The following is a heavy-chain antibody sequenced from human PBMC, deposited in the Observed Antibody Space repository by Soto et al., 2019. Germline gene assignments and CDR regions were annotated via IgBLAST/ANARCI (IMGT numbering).Heavy chain of an antibody. Sequence: GGSLRLSCAASGFTFSSYAMHWVRQAPGKGLEWVAVISYDGSNKYYADSVKGRFTISRDNSKNTLYLQMNSLRAEDTAVYYCARDPMMGYYGMDVWGQGTTVTVSS. J-gene: IGHJ6*02. CDR1: GFTFSSYA. CDR3: ARDPMMGYYGMDV. CDR2: ISYDGSNK. D-gene: IGHD3-22*01. V-gene: IGHV3-30-3*01.